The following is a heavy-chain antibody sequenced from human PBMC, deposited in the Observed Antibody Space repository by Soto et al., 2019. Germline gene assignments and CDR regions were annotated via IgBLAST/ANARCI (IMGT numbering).Heavy chain of an antibody. Sequence: GGSLSLSCAASGFPFSSYWMHWVRQAPGKGLVWVSRINPDGSSTNYADSVKGRFTISRDNAKNTLYLQMNSLTAEDTAIYYCAKGRNYDILTAYHAFDYWGQGTLVTVSS. CDR1: GFPFSSYW. D-gene: IGHD3-9*01. CDR3: AKGRNYDILTAYHAFDY. V-gene: IGHV3-74*01. J-gene: IGHJ4*02. CDR2: INPDGSST.